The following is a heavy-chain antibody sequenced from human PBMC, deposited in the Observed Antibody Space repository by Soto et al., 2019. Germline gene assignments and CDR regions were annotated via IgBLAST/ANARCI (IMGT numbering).Heavy chain of an antibody. J-gene: IGHJ4*02. CDR2: ISYSGSA. Sequence: QVQLQESGPGLVKPSQTLSLTCTVYGGSISSGDYFWSWIRQPPGKGLEWIGYISYSGSAYYNPSLKSRVTISVDTSMTQFSLKLNSVTAADTAVYFCARDSTVTYFDFWGQGTLVTVSS. V-gene: IGHV4-30-4*01. CDR1: GGSISSGDYF. CDR3: ARDSTVTYFDF. D-gene: IGHD4-17*01.